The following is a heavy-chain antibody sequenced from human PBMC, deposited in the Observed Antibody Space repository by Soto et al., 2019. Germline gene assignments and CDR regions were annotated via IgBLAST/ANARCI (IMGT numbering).Heavy chain of an antibody. J-gene: IGHJ5*02. CDR3: ACRCLLVGYCSGGSCNGFGP. CDR2: IYYSGST. D-gene: IGHD2-15*01. V-gene: IGHV4-59*08. CDR1: GGSISSYY. Sequence: PSETLSLTCTVSGGSISSYYWSWIRQPPGKGLEWIGYIYYSGSTNYNPSLKSRVTISVDTSKNQFSLKLSSVTAADTAVYYCACRCLLVGYCSGGSCNGFGPWGQGTPVTVSS.